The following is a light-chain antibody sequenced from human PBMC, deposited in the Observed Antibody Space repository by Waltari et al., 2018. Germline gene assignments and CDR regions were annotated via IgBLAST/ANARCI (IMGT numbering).Light chain of an antibody. J-gene: IGKJ3*01. V-gene: IGKV3-15*01. Sequence: EIVMTQSPATLSVSPGERATLSCRASQSVSSNLAWYQQKPGQAPRLLIYGASTRATGIPARFSGSGSGTDFTLTISSMQSEDFAVYYCQQYNNLSTFGPGTKVDIK. CDR1: QSVSSN. CDR3: QQYNNLST. CDR2: GAS.